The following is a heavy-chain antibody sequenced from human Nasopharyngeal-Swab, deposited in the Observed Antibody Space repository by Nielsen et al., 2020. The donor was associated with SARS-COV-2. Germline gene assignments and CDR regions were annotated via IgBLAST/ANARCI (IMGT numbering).Heavy chain of an antibody. CDR2: MNPNSGNT. J-gene: IGHJ3*02. CDR1: GYTFTSYD. Sequence: ALVKVSCKASGYTFTSYDINWVRQATGQGLEWMGWMNPNSGNTGYAQKFQGRVTMTRNTSISTAYMELSSLRSEDTAVYYCARGRDPYGGNSGGAFDIWGQGTMVTVSS. D-gene: IGHD4-23*01. CDR3: ARGRDPYGGNSGGAFDI. V-gene: IGHV1-8*01.